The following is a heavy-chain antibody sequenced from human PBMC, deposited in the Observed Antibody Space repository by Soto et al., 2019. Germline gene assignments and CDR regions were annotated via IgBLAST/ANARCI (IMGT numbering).Heavy chain of an antibody. J-gene: IGHJ5*02. V-gene: IGHV3-21*01. CDR3: ARGRWELLRDGYNWFDP. D-gene: IGHD1-26*01. CDR1: GFTFSSYS. Sequence: GESLKISCAASGFTFSSYSMNWVRQAPGKGLEWVSSISSSSSYIYYADSVKGRFTISRDNAKNSLYLQMNSLRAEDTAVYYCARGRWELLRDGYNWFDPWGQGTLVTVSS. CDR2: ISSSSSYI.